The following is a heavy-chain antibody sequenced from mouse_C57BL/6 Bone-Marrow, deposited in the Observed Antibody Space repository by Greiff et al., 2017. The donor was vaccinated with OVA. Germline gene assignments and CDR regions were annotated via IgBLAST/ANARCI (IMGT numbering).Heavy chain of an antibody. D-gene: IGHD1-1*01. CDR1: GFTFSDYY. CDR3: ARQGLYYGSSYWYFDV. CDR2: ISNGGGST. J-gene: IGHJ1*03. V-gene: IGHV5-12*01. Sequence: EVQLVESGGGLVQPGGSLKLSCAASGFTFSDYYMYWVRQTPEKRLEWVAYISNGGGSTYSPDTVKGRFTISRDNAKNTLYLQMSRLKSEDTAMYYCARQGLYYGSSYWYFDVWGTGTTVTVSS.